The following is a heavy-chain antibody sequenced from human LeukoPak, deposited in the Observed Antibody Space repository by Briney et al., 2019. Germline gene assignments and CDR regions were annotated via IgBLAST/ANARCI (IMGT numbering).Heavy chain of an antibody. CDR3: ARVYGDHYGSGVIDY. CDR2: INPNSGGT. J-gene: IGHJ4*02. D-gene: IGHD3-10*01. V-gene: IGHV1-2*02. CDR1: GYIFTAYY. Sequence: ASVKVSCKASGYIFTAYYMHWVRQAPGQGLEWMGWINPNSGGTNYAQKFQGRVTMTRATSISTAYMELSRLRSDDTAVYYCARVYGDHYGSGVIDYWGQGTLVTISS.